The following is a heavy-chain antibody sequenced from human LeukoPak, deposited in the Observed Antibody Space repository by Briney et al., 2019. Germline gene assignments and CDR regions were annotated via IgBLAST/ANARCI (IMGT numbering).Heavy chain of an antibody. CDR3: ARTTEGGYIGYFYYYYMDV. D-gene: IGHD5-18*01. J-gene: IGHJ6*03. V-gene: IGHV3-21*04. CDR1: GFTFSSYS. Sequence: GGSLRLSCAASGFTFSSYSMNWVRQAPGKGLEWVSSISSSSSYIYYADSVKGRFTISRGNAKNSLYLQMNSLRAEDTAVYYCARTTEGGYIGYFYYYYMDVWGKGTTVTISS. CDR2: ISSSSSYI.